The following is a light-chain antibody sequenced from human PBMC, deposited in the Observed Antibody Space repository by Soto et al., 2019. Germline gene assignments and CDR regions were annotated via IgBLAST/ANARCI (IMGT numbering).Light chain of an antibody. CDR1: QSISSW. J-gene: IGKJ1*01. CDR3: QHRVDYMWT. V-gene: IGKV1-5*03. CDR2: KAS. Sequence: DIHLTQSPSTLSASVGDRVTITCRASQSISSWLAWYQQKPGKAPKRLIYKASTLESGVPSRYSGSRPGTEFTLTISSLQPDHFASYYSQHRVDYMWTFGKGTKVEI.